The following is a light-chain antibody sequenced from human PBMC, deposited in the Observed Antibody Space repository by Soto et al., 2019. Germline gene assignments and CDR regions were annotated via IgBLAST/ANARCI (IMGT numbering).Light chain of an antibody. CDR1: QSVTSSF. V-gene: IGKV3-20*01. CDR2: GAS. Sequence: EIVLTQSPGTLSLSAGERATLSCRASQSVTSSFLAWYQQKPGQAPRLLIYGASSRATGIPDRFSGSGSGTDFTLTISRLEPQDFAMYYCHQYGSSPPTFGGGTKLEIK. CDR3: HQYGSSPPT. J-gene: IGKJ4*01.